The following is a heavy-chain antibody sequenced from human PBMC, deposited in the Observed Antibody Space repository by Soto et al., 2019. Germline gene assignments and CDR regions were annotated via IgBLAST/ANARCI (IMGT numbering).Heavy chain of an antibody. J-gene: IGHJ4*02. CDR2: ISSSSSTK. V-gene: IGHV3-48*01. CDR3: ARDIVVVPLACYDY. Sequence: GGSLRLSCAASGFTFSTYDMNWVRQAPGKGLEWVSYISSSSSTKYYADSVKGRFTISRDNAKNSLYLQMNSLRAEDTAVYYCARDIVVVPLACYDYWGQGTLVTVSS. CDR1: GFTFSTYD. D-gene: IGHD2-2*01.